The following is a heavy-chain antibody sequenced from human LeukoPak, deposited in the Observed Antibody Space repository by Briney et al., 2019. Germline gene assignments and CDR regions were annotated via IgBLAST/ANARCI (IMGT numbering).Heavy chain of an antibody. V-gene: IGHV4-59*01. D-gene: IGHD3-22*01. J-gene: IGHJ4*02. CDR2: IYYSGST. Sequence: SETLPLTCTVSGGSISSYYWSWIRQPPGKGLEWIGYIYYSGSTNYNPSLKSRVTISVDTSKNQFSLKLSSVTAADTAVYYCARSTSRPYYYDSSGYYYFDYWGQGTLVTVSS. CDR1: GGSISSYY. CDR3: ARSTSRPYYYDSSGYYYFDY.